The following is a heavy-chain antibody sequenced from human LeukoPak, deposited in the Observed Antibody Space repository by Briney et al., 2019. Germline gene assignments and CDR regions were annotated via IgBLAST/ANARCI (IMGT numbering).Heavy chain of an antibody. CDR3: ARGKWGPSSGSGNLWQWGPKHSNNNNYQYGMDV. J-gene: IGHJ6*02. D-gene: IGHD3-10*01. V-gene: IGHV4-34*01. Sequence: SETLSLTCGVYGGSFNDYSWIWIRQPPGKGLEWIGEITHSGSTKYNPSLRGRITISVDTSTNQFFLNLRSVTAADTAVYFCARGKWGPSSGSGNLWQWGPKHSNNNNYQYGMDVWGQGTTVTVSS. CDR2: ITHSGST. CDR1: GGSFNDYS.